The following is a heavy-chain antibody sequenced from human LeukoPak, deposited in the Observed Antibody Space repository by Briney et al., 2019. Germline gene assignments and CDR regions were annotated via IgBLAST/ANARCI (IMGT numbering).Heavy chain of an antibody. CDR3: AKGGVLWFGELPYFDS. CDR1: GFTFSSYA. D-gene: IGHD3-10*01. V-gene: IGHV3-23*01. CDR2: LSGNAYNT. J-gene: IGHJ4*02. Sequence: GGSLRLSCAVSGFTFSSYAMNWVRQAPGKGLEWVSGLSGNAYNTYYADSVKARFTISRDNSKDTLYLQMNSLRAEGTAVYYCAKGGVLWFGELPYFDSWGQGTLVTVSS.